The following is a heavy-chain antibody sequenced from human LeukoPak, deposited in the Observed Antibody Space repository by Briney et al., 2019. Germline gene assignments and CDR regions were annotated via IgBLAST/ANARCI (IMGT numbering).Heavy chain of an antibody. CDR3: ARGAWATRLAS. Sequence: RWETLSLTCAVYGESLNSYYWSWVRQPPGEGLEWIGEIYERGTTKYNPSLKSRVAISMVPSKQQFSLRLSSVTAADTAVYYCARGAWATRLASWGLGTPVIVSS. V-gene: IGHV4-34*01. CDR2: IYERGTT. CDR1: GESLNSYY. D-gene: IGHD2-15*01. J-gene: IGHJ4*02.